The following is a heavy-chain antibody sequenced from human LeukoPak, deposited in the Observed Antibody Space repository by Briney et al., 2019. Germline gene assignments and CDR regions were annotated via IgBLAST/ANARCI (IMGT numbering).Heavy chain of an antibody. D-gene: IGHD4-17*01. J-gene: IGHJ4*02. CDR2: ISSSSSYI. V-gene: IGHV3-21*01. CDR1: GFTFSSYS. Sequence: PGGSLRLSCAASGFTFSSYSMNWVRQAPGKGLEWVSSISSSSSYIYYADSVKGRFTISRDNAKNSLYLQMNSLRAEDTAVYYCARDFRDYVSNGLGYWGQGTLVTVSS. CDR3: ARDFRDYVSNGLGY.